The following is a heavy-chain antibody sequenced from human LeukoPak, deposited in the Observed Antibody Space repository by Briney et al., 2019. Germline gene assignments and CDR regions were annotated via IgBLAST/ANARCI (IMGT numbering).Heavy chain of an antibody. V-gene: IGHV1-18*01. J-gene: IGHJ4*02. D-gene: IGHD6-13*01. CDR1: GYTFTSYG. CDR2: ISAYNGNT. CDR3: ARFEDGSSWPWPGLDY. Sequence: ASVKVSCKASGYTFTSYGISWVRQAPGQGLEWMGWISAYNGNTNYAQKLQGRVTMTTDTSTSTAYMELRSLRSDDTAVYYCARFEDGSSWPWPGLDYWGQGTPVTVSS.